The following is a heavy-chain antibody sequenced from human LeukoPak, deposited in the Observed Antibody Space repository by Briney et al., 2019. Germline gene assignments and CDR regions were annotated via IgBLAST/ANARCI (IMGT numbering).Heavy chain of an antibody. J-gene: IGHJ6*02. CDR2: INPSGGST. CDR3: ARDRVAAADHYYYGMDV. CDR1: GYTFTSYY. V-gene: IGHV1-46*01. D-gene: IGHD6-13*01. Sequence: ASVKVSCKASGYTFTSYYMHWVRQAPGQGPEWMGIINPSGGSTSYAQKFQGRVTMTRDTSTSTVYMELSSLRSEDTAVYDCARDRVAAADHYYYGMDVWGQGTTVTVSS.